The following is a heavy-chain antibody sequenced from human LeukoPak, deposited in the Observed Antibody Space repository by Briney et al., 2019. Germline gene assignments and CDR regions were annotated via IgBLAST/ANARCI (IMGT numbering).Heavy chain of an antibody. Sequence: GGSLRLSCAASGFTFSSYSMNWVRQASGKGLEWVSSISSSSSYIYYADSVKGRFTISRDNAKNSLYLQMNGLRAEDTAVYYCARDKGIYDFWSGYYWYWGQGTLVTVSS. CDR3: ARDKGIYDFWSGYYWY. CDR1: GFTFSSYS. CDR2: ISSSSSYI. J-gene: IGHJ4*02. V-gene: IGHV3-21*01. D-gene: IGHD3-3*01.